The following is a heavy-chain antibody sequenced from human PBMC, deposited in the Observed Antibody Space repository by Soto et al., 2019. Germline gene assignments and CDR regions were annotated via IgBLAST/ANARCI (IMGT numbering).Heavy chain of an antibody. CDR3: AKESPYSYGGSTYYGNYFDF. D-gene: IGHD3-22*01. Sequence: GGSQRLSCAASGFTFRSYARSWVRQAPGKGLEWVSGIIRSGDSTYYADSVKGRFTISRDNSKNTLYVQMNNLRAEDTAVYYCAKESPYSYGGSTYYGNYFDFWGQGIQVTVSS. CDR2: IIRSGDST. V-gene: IGHV3-23*01. J-gene: IGHJ4*02. CDR1: GFTFRSYA.